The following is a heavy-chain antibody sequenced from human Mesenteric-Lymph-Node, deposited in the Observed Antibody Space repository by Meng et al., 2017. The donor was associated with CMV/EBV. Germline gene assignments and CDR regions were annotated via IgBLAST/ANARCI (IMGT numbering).Heavy chain of an antibody. V-gene: IGHV3-23*01. CDR1: GLTFSSYA. Sequence: GESLKISCAASGLTFSSYAMTWVRQAPGKGLEWVSSISASGSSTYYADSVKGRFTISRDNSKNTLYLQMNSLRAEDTAVYYCARAGGGVVAYYYYYYGMDVWGQGTTVTVSS. J-gene: IGHJ6*02. D-gene: IGHD3-3*02. CDR2: ISASGSST. CDR3: ARAGGGVVAYYYYYYGMDV.